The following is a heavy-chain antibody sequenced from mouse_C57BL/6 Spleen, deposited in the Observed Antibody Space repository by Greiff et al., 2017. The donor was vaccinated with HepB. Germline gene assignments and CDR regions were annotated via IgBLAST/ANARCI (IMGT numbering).Heavy chain of an antibody. CDR1: GFNIKDYY. Sequence: VQLQQSGAELVRPGASVKLSCTASGFNIKDYYMHWVKQRPEQGLEWIGRLYPEDGDTEYAPKFQGKATMTADTSSNTAYMQLSSLTSEDAAVYYCTTTYCYSNYLFAYWGQGTLVTVSA. CDR2: LYPEDGDT. D-gene: IGHD2-5*01. J-gene: IGHJ3*01. V-gene: IGHV14-1*01. CDR3: TTTYCYSNYLFAY.